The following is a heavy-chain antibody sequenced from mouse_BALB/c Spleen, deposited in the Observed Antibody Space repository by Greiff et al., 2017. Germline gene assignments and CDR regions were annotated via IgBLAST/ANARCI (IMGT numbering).Heavy chain of an antibody. CDR3: ARERYYGSSPFAY. CDR2: ISSGGSYT. CDR1: GFTFSSYT. V-gene: IGHV5-6-4*01. Sequence: EVMLVESGGGLVKPGGSLKLSCAASGFTFSSYTMSWVRQTPEKRLEWVATISSGGSYTYYPDSVKGRFTISRDNAKNTLYLQMSSLKSEDTAMYYCARERYYGSSPFAYWGQGTLVTVSA. J-gene: IGHJ3*01. D-gene: IGHD1-1*01.